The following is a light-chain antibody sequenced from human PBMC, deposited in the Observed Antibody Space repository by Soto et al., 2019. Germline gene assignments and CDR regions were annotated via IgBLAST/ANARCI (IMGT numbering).Light chain of an antibody. CDR2: GES. J-gene: IGKJ1*01. CDR3: QQYNNWWT. V-gene: IGKV3-15*01. CDR1: QSVSSN. Sequence: EIVMTQSPVTLSMSPGERATLSCRAGQSVSSNLAWYQQKPGQAPRLLIYGESTRATGIPARFTGSGSGTEFTLTISSLQFDDSAVYYCQQYNNWWTFGQGTKVDI.